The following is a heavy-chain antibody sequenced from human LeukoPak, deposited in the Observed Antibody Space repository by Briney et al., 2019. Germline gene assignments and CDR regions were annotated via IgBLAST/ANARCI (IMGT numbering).Heavy chain of an antibody. V-gene: IGHV4-59*01. CDR2: IYYSGSA. CDR1: GRSISTYY. CDR3: ARSYGSGNYFDY. Sequence: PSETLSLTCTVSGRSISTYYWSWIRHPPGKGLEWIGYIYYSGSANYSPSLKSRVTISIDTSKNQFSLKLSSVTAADTAVYYCARSYGSGNYFDYWGQGTLVTVSS. D-gene: IGHD3-10*01. J-gene: IGHJ4*02.